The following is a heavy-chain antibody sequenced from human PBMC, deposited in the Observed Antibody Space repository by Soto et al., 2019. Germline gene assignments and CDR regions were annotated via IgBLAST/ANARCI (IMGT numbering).Heavy chain of an antibody. CDR3: AQEGSTSLGFDY. J-gene: IGHJ4*02. CDR1: GGSFSGYY. Sequence: PSETLSLTCAVYGGSFSGYYWSCIRQPPGKGLEWIGEINHSGSTNYNPSLKSRVTISVDTSKNQFSLKLSSVTAADTAVYYCAQEGSTSLGFDYWGQGTLVTVSS. D-gene: IGHD2-2*01. V-gene: IGHV4-34*01. CDR2: INHSGST.